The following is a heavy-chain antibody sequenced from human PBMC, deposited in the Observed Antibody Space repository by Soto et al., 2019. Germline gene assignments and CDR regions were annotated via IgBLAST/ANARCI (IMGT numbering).Heavy chain of an antibody. CDR1: GYSFHNYW. V-gene: IGHV5-51*01. Sequence: GESLKISCKGSGYSFHNYWIDWVRQMPGKGLEWMGIIYPGDSDARYSPSFEGQVTISVDKSLSTAYLQWSSLKASDTAMYYCAIRPSAQGYYFYGMDVWGQGTTVTVSS. CDR2: IYPGDSDA. CDR3: AIRPSAQGYYFYGMDV. J-gene: IGHJ6*01.